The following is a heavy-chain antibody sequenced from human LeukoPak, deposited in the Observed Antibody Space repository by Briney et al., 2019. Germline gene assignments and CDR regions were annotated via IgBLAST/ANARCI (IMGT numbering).Heavy chain of an antibody. V-gene: IGHV4-31*03. CDR2: IYYSGST. CDR1: GGSISSGGYY. J-gene: IGHJ4*02. Sequence: SETLSLTCTVSGGSISSGGYYWSWIRQHPGKGLEWIGYIYYSGSTYYNPSLKSRVTISVDTSKNQFSLKLSSVTAADTAVYYCVRGSGSGYFDYWGQGTLVTVSS. D-gene: IGHD3-10*01. CDR3: VRGSGSGYFDY.